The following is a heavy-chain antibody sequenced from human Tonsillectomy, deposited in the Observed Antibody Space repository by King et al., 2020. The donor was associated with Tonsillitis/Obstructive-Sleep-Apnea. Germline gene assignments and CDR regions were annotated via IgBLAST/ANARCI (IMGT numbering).Heavy chain of an antibody. CDR3: AREGLENDYIWGSYRHNWFDP. V-gene: IGHV3-48*02. D-gene: IGHD3-16*02. Sequence: EQQLVQSGGGLVQPGGSLRLSCAASGFTFSSYSMNWVRQAPGKGLEWVSYISSSSSTIYYADSVKGRFTISRDNAKNSLYLQMNSLRDEDTAVYYCAREGLENDYIWGSYRHNWFDPWGQGTLVTVSS. CDR1: GFTFSSYS. J-gene: IGHJ5*02. CDR2: ISSSSSTI.